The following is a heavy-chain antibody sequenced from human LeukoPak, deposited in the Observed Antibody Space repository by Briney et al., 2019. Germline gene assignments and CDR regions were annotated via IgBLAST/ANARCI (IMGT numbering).Heavy chain of an antibody. Sequence: SETLSLTCTVSGYSISSSYYWSWIRQPAGKGLEWIGRIYTSGSTNYNPSLKSRVTMSVDTSKNQFSLKLSSVTAADTAVYYCARSLEEDWFDPWGQGTLVTVSS. V-gene: IGHV4-4*07. CDR1: GYSISSSYY. CDR3: ARSLEEDWFDP. CDR2: IYTSGST. J-gene: IGHJ5*02.